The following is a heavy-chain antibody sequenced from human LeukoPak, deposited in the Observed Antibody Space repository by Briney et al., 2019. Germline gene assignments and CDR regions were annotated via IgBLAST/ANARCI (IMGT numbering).Heavy chain of an antibody. Sequence: SETLPLTCAVYGGSFSGYYWSWIRQPPGKGLEWIGEINHSGSTNYNPSLKSRVTISVDTSRNQFSLKLSSVTAADMAVYYCARGRGYCSSTSCKYFQHWGQGTLVTVSS. D-gene: IGHD2-2*01. J-gene: IGHJ1*01. CDR2: INHSGST. V-gene: IGHV4-34*01. CDR3: ARGRGYCSSTSCKYFQH. CDR1: GGSFSGYY.